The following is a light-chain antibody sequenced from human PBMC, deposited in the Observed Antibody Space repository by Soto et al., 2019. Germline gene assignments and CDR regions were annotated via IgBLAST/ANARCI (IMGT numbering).Light chain of an antibody. CDR1: QSISSY. Sequence: DIQMTQSPSSLSASVGDRVTITCRASQSISSYLNWYQQKQGKAPKLLIYAASSLQSGVPARFSGSGSGTDFTLTISSLQPEDFATYYCQQSYSTPRAFVQGTKVEIK. J-gene: IGKJ1*01. CDR3: QQSYSTPRA. CDR2: AAS. V-gene: IGKV1-39*01.